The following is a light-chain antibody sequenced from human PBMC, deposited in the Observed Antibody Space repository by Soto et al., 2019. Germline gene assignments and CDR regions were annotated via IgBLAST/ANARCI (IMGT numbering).Light chain of an antibody. CDR2: EGN. Sequence: QSALTQPASVSGSPGQSITISCTGTSSDVGSYNLVSWYQQHPGKAPKLMIYEGNKRPSGVFNRFSGSKSGNTASLTISGLQAEDEADYYCCSYAGSSTYVFGTGTKLTVL. CDR3: CSYAGSSTYV. J-gene: IGLJ1*01. CDR1: SSDVGSYNL. V-gene: IGLV2-23*01.